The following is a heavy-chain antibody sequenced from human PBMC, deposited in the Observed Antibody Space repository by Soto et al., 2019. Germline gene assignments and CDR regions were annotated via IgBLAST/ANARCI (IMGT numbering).Heavy chain of an antibody. CDR3: TVFTTVTKHYYYYGMDV. CDR2: ISSSSSYT. V-gene: IGHV3-11*06. D-gene: IGHD4-17*01. CDR1: GFTFSDYY. J-gene: IGHJ6*02. Sequence: GGSLRLSCAASGFTFSDYYMSWIRQAPGKGLEWVSYISSSSSYTNYADSVKGRFTISRDNAKNSLYLQMNSLRAEDTAVYYCTVFTTVTKHYYYYGMDVWGQGTTVTVS.